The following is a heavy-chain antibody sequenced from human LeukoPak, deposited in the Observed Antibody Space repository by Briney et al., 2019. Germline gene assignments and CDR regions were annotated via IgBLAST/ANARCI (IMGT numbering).Heavy chain of an antibody. V-gene: IGHV3-74*01. J-gene: IGHJ4*02. CDR3: ARERSSGWSDY. CDR1: GFTFSSYW. Sequence: GGSLRLSCAASGFTFSSYWMDWVRRAPGKGLMWVSRIKTDGSSTSYADSVKGRFTISRDNAKNTLYMQMNSLRAEDTAVYYCARERSSGWSDYWGQGTLVTVSS. D-gene: IGHD6-19*01. CDR2: IKTDGSST.